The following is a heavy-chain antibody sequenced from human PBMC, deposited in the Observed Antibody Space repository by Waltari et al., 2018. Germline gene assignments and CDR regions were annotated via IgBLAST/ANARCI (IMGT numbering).Heavy chain of an antibody. J-gene: IGHJ4*02. Sequence: EVQLLESGGGLVQPGGSLRLSCAASGFTFSSYAMSWVRQAPGKGREWVSVIYSGGSTYYADSVKGRFTISRDNSKNTLYLQMNSLRAEDTAVYYCAKPNSGSYYVFDYWGQGTLVTVSS. CDR2: IYSGGST. CDR3: AKPNSGSYYVFDY. V-gene: IGHV3-23*03. CDR1: GFTFSSYA. D-gene: IGHD1-26*01.